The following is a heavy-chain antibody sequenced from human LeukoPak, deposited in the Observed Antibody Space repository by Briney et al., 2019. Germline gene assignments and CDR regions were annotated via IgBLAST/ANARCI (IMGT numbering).Heavy chain of an antibody. CDR2: ISWNSGSI. V-gene: IGHV3-9*01. CDR1: GFTFDDYA. CDR3: AKGPSYSFDAFDI. Sequence: GGSLRLSCAASGFTFDDYAMHWVRQAPGKGLEWVSGISWNSGSIGYADSVKGRFTISRDNAKNSLYLQMNSLRAEDTALYYCAKGPSYSFDAFDIWGQGTMVTVSS. D-gene: IGHD3-10*01. J-gene: IGHJ3*02.